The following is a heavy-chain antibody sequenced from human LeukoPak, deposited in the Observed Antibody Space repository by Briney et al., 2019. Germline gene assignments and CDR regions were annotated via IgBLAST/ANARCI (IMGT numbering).Heavy chain of an antibody. CDR1: GYTFTNFG. CDR2: ISAYNGNT. Sequence: ASVKVSCKASGYTFTNFGVSWVRQAPGQGLEWMGWISAYNGNTDFAQKFQGRVTLTIETSTATAYMDLRSLKSDDTAVYYCSRDRYGGPYPFDYGGHGPLVTVSS. CDR3: SRDRYGGPYPFDY. V-gene: IGHV1-18*01. D-gene: IGHD3-16*01. J-gene: IGHJ4*01.